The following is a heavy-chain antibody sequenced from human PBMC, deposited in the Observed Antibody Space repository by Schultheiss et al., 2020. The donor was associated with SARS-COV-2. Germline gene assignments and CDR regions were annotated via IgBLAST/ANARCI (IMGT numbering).Heavy chain of an antibody. D-gene: IGHD2-15*01. Sequence: SQTLSLTCAISGDSVSNNRAAWNWIRQSPSRGLEWLGRTYYRSKWYYDYGISVKSRITINPDTSKNQFSLKLSSVTAADTAVYYCARGGCSGGSCYYGMDVWGQGTTVTVSS. CDR2: TYYRSKWYY. V-gene: IGHV6-1*01. J-gene: IGHJ6*02. CDR3: ARGGCSGGSCYYGMDV. CDR1: GDSVSNNRAA.